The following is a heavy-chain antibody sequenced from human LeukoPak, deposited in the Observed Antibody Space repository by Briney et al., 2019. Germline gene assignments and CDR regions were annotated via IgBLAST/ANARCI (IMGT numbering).Heavy chain of an antibody. D-gene: IGHD2-21*02. J-gene: IGHJ4*02. CDR3: ASPVVVTATTDY. CDR1: GFTFSSYS. CDR2: ISSSSSYI. V-gene: IGHV3-21*01. Sequence: GGSLRLPCAASGFTFSSYSMNWVRQAPGKGLEWVSSISSSSSYIYYADSVKGRFTISRDNAKNSLYLQMNSLRAEDTAVYYCASPVVVTATTDYWGQGTLVTVSS.